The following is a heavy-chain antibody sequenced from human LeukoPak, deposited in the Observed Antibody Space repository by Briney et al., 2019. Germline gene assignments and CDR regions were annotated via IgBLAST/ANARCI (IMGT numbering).Heavy chain of an antibody. CDR3: ARDLGRDGYSFYREVFDL. CDR1: GFPFSSHS. J-gene: IGHJ3*01. CDR2: ITGGSRTI. D-gene: IGHD5-24*01. V-gene: IGHV3-48*02. Sequence: GGSLRFSCAASGFPFSSHSMNWVRQAPGKGREGFSYITGGSRTIYYADSVKGRFTISRDNAQNSLYLQMNSLRDEDTAVYYCARDLGRDGYSFYREVFDLWGQGTMVTVSS.